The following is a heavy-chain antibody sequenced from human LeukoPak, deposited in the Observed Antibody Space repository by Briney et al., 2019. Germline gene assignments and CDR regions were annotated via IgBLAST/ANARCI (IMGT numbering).Heavy chain of an antibody. CDR2: TYYRSKWYN. CDR3: AREPDIYGMDN. J-gene: IGHJ6*02. Sequence: SQTLSLTCASSGDSVPSNMAAWNWIRQFPSRGLEWLGRTYYRSKWYNNYALSVKSRITINPDTSKNQVSLQLNSVTPEDTAVYYCAREPDIYGMDNWGQGTTVTVSS. CDR1: GDSVPSNMAA. V-gene: IGHV6-1*01.